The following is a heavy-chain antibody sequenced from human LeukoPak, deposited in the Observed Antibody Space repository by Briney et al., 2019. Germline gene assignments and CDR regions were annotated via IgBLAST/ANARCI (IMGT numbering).Heavy chain of an antibody. V-gene: IGHV3-30*02. CDR3: ARDGVAYCSGGSCYTEYFQH. CDR1: GFTFSSYG. Sequence: GGSLRLSCAASGFTFSSYGMHWVRQAPGKGLEWVAFIRYDGSNKYYADSVKGRFTISRDNSKNTLYLQMNSLRAEDTAVYYCARDGVAYCSGGSCYTEYFQHWGQGTLVTVSS. J-gene: IGHJ1*01. CDR2: IRYDGSNK. D-gene: IGHD2-15*01.